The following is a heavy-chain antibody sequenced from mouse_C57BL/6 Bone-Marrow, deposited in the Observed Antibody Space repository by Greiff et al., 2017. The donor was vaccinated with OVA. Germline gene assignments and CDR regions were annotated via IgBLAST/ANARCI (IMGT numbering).Heavy chain of an antibody. CDR1: GYSNTSGYY. CDR2: ISYDGSN. D-gene: IGHD1-2*01. Sequence: EVKLEESGPGLVKPSQSLSLTCSVTGYSNTSGYYWNWIRQFPGNKLEWMGYISYDGSNNYNPSLKNRISITRDTSKNQFFLKLNSVTTEDTATYYCARGLHYFDYWGQGTTLTVSS. CDR3: ARGLHYFDY. V-gene: IGHV3-6*01. J-gene: IGHJ2*01.